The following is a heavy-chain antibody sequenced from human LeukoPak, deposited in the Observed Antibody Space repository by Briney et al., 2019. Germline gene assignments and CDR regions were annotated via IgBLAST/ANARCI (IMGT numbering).Heavy chain of an antibody. CDR2: INHSGST. CDR3: ARGPSSGGAFDI. D-gene: IGHD2-15*01. Sequence: SETLSLTCAVYGGSFSGYYWSWIRRPPGKGLEWIGEINHSGSTNYNPSLKSRVTISVDTSKNQFSLKLSSVTAADTAVYYCARGPSSGGAFDIWGKGTMVTLSS. V-gene: IGHV4-34*01. J-gene: IGHJ3*02. CDR1: GGSFSGYY.